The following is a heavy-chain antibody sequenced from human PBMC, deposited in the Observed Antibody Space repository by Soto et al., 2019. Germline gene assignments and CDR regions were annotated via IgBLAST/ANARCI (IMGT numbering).Heavy chain of an antibody. CDR2: IFHSGSI. V-gene: IGHV4-59*01. Sequence: ASETLSLTCSVSGGALSNYYWSWIRQPPGKGLEWIGYIFHSGSINVNPSLESRVTMSVDTSKNQFSLNLSSVTAADTAIYYCARGSFWSGFFNWFDPWGQGTLVTVSS. CDR1: GGALSNYY. J-gene: IGHJ5*02. CDR3: ARGSFWSGFFNWFDP. D-gene: IGHD3-3*01.